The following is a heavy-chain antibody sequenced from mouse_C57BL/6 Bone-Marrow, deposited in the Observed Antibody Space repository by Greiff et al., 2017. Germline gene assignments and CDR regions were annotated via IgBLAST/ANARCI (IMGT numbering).Heavy chain of an antibody. CDR3: ARFPYYYGSSYVWFAY. D-gene: IGHD1-1*01. Sequence: VQLQESGAELMKPGASVKLSCKATGYTFTGYWIEWVKQRPGHGLEWIGEILPGSGSTNYNEKSKGKATFTADTSSNTAYMQLISLTTEDSAIYYCARFPYYYGSSYVWFAYWGQGTLVTVSA. CDR1: GYTFTGYW. CDR2: ILPGSGST. V-gene: IGHV1-9*01. J-gene: IGHJ3*01.